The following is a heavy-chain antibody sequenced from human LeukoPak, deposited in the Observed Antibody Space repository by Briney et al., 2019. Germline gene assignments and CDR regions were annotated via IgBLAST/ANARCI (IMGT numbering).Heavy chain of an antibody. CDR1: GYTFTSYG. V-gene: IGHV1-18*04. CDR3: ARGRTGVDTAMADAFDY. CDR2: ISAYNGNT. Sequence: ASVKVSCKASGYTFTSYGISWVRQAPGQGLERMGWISAYNGNTNYAQKLQGRVTMTTDTSTSTAYMELRSLRSDDTAVYYCARGRTGVDTAMADAFDYWGQGTLVTVSS. D-gene: IGHD5-18*01. J-gene: IGHJ4*02.